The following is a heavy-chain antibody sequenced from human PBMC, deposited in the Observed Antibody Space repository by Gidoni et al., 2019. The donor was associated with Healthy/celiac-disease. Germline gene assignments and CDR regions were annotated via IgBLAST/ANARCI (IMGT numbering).Heavy chain of an antibody. D-gene: IGHD2-2*01. CDR1: GGSISSSSYY. Sequence: QLQLQESGPGLVKPSETLSLTCTVSGGSISSSSYYWGWIRQPPGKGLEWTGSIYYSRSTYYNPSLKSRVTISVDTSKNQFSLKLSSVTAADTAVYYCARHWGQYHPQYYYYYGMDVWGQGTTVTVSS. CDR2: IYYSRST. CDR3: ARHWGQYHPQYYYYYGMDV. V-gene: IGHV4-39*01. J-gene: IGHJ6*02.